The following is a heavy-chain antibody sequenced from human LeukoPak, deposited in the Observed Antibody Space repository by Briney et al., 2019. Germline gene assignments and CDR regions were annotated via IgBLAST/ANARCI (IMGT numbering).Heavy chain of an antibody. V-gene: IGHV1-69*04. CDR3: AREIGGGPYYFDY. D-gene: IGHD1-26*01. CDR2: IVPILDMT. J-gene: IGHJ4*02. CDR1: GGTFSNDA. Sequence: ASVKVSCKASGGTFSNDAITWVRQAPRQGLEWMGRIVPILDMTNYPQRFQGRVTLTADKSTATAYMELNSLTSNDTAVYYCAREIGGGPYYFDYWGQGTLVTVSS.